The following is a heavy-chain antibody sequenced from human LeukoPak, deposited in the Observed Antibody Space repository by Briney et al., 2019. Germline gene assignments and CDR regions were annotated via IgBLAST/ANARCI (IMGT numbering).Heavy chain of an antibody. CDR1: GFTFSDYY. V-gene: IGHV3-11*05. J-gene: IGHJ4*02. Sequence: GGSLRLSCAASGFTFSDYYMSWIRQAPGKGLEWVSYISSSSSYTNYADSVKGRFTISRDNAKNSLYLQMNSLRAEDTAVYYCAKDREGTIADYFDYWGQGTLVTVSS. CDR3: AKDREGTIADYFDY. CDR2: ISSSSSYT. D-gene: IGHD1-7*01.